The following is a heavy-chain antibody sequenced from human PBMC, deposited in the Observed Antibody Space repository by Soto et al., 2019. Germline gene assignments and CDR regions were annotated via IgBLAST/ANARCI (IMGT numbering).Heavy chain of an antibody. V-gene: IGHV3-7*01. Sequence: EVQLVESGGGSVQPGESLRLSCAASGFTFSSYWMTWVRQAPGKGLEWVANIKQDGSEKYYVDSVRGRFTMSRDNAKNSLYLQMNSLRAEDTAVYYCARVVGATQMDFDYWGQGTLVTVSS. D-gene: IGHD1-26*01. J-gene: IGHJ4*02. CDR1: GFTFSSYW. CDR3: ARVVGATQMDFDY. CDR2: IKQDGSEK.